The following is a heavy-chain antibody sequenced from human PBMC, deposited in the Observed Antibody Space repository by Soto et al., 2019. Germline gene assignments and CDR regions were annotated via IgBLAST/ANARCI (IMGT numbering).Heavy chain of an antibody. J-gene: IGHJ4*02. CDR2: IGSSSRPI. D-gene: IGHD3-16*02. CDR3: VRDPDDYVWGSSRSDY. CDR1: GFSFSAYS. V-gene: IGHV3-48*04. Sequence: EVQLVESGGGLGQPGGSLRLSCTASGFSFSAYSMNWVRQVPGKGLEWVSYIGSSSRPIYYADSVKGRFTISRDNAKNSLYLQMNSLRAEDTAVYYCVRDPDDYVWGSSRSDYWGRGSLVTVSS.